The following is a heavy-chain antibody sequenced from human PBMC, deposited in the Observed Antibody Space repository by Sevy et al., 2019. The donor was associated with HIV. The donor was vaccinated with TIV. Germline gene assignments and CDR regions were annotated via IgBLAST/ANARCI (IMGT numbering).Heavy chain of an antibody. D-gene: IGHD3-22*01. CDR1: GGIFSSYA. CDR2: IIPISGKS. V-gene: IGHV1-69*13. Sequence: ASVKVSCKASGGIFSSYAFSWVRQAPGQGLEWMGGIIPISGKSKYAQKFQGTVTITADEFTGTVSMELTSLRSEDTVVYYCTKSSGPHHDSSGYSSYTGYYYYIDVWGQGTTVTVSS. J-gene: IGHJ6*03. CDR3: TKSSGPHHDSSGYSSYTGYYYYIDV.